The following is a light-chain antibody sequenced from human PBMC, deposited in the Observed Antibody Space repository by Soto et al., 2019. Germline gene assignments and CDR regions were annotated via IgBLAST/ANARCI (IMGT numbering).Light chain of an antibody. Sequence: DIVMTQSPDSLPVSLGGRTTINCKSSQSLLEVSNNTDYLAWYQQKPGQPPKLLFYWASTRESGVPDRYIGGASGIDFSLTTSSLLPEDFVTDYYQQTYSPPFTFGPGTKVGIK. J-gene: IGKJ3*01. CDR2: WAS. V-gene: IGKV4-1*01. CDR3: QQTYSPPFT. CDR1: QSLLEVSNNTDY.